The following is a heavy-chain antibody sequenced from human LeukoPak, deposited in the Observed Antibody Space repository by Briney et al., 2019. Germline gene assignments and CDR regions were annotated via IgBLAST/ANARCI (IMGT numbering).Heavy chain of an antibody. CDR2: IYPGDSDT. Sequence: GASLQISCKGSGSSFTSYWIGWVRQLPGKGLEWMGIIYPGDSDTRYSPSFQGQVTISADKSISTAYLQWSSLKASDTAMYYCARVPYIVVVPAAIGWFDPWGQGTLVTVSS. CDR1: GSSFTSYW. J-gene: IGHJ5*02. D-gene: IGHD2-2*02. CDR3: ARVPYIVVVPAAIGWFDP. V-gene: IGHV5-51*01.